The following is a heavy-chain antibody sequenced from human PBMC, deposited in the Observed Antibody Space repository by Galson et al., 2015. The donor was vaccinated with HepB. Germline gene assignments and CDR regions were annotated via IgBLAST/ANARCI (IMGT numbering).Heavy chain of an antibody. V-gene: IGHV3-13*01. J-gene: IGHJ4*02. CDR1: GFTFSSYD. Sequence: SLRLSCTASGFTFSSYDMHWARQAPGKGLEWVSAIGTAGDTYYPGSVKGRFTISRENAKNSLYLQMNSLRAGYTAVYYCARVSYYDSSGYNYYFDYWGQGTLVTVSS. CDR3: ARVSYYDSSGYNYYFDY. D-gene: IGHD3-22*01. CDR2: IGTAGDT.